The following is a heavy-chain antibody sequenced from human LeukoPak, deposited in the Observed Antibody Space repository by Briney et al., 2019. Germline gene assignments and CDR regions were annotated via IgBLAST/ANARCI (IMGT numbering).Heavy chain of an antibody. Sequence: GGSLRLSCAASGFTVSSNYMSWVRQAPGKGLEWVANIRQDGSEKYYVDSVKGRFTISRDNAKNSLYLQMNSLRAEDTAVYYCARVYCSSTSCYNPNFDYWGQGTLVTVSS. CDR1: GFTVSSNY. CDR2: IRQDGSEK. J-gene: IGHJ4*02. V-gene: IGHV3-7*01. CDR3: ARVYCSSTSCYNPNFDY. D-gene: IGHD2-2*02.